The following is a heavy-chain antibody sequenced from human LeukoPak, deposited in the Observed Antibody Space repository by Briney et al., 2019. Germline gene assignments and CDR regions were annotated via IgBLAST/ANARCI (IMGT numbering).Heavy chain of an antibody. CDR2: ISYDGSNK. CDR1: GFTFSSYA. J-gene: IGHJ4*02. V-gene: IGHV3-30*04. D-gene: IGHD3-3*01. Sequence: PGRSLRLSCAASGFTFSSYAMHWVRQAPGKGLEWVAVISYDGSNKYYADSVKGRFTISRDNSKNTLYLQMNSLRAEDTAVYYCARGKNDFWSGQGWLDYWGQGTLVTVSS. CDR3: ARGKNDFWSGQGWLDY.